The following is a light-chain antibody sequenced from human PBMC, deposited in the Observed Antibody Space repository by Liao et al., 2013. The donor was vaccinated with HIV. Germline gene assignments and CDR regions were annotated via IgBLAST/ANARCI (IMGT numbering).Light chain of an antibody. V-gene: IGLV3-1*01. J-gene: IGLJ3*02. CDR3: QVWDSSSDHRV. Sequence: SYELTQPPSVSVSPGQTASITCSGDNLGDKYACWYQQKPGQSPVLVMYQDNKRPSGIPERFSGSNSGNTATLTISRVEAGDEADYYCQVWDSSSDHRVFGGGTKLTVL. CDR2: QDN. CDR1: NLGDKY.